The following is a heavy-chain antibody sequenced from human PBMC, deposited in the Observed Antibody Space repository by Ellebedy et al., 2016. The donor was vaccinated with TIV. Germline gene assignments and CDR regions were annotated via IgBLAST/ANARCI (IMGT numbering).Heavy chain of an antibody. CDR2: VFHIGSA. Sequence: SETLSLXXTVSGGSINTAYWTWIRQPPGKGLEWLGSVFHIGSAHYNPSLKSRGTMSVDTSKNQFSLKLRSATAADTAVYFCARDTMTVWGEGWYYGMDVWGHGTTVTVSS. CDR3: ARDTMTVWGEGWYYGMDV. J-gene: IGHJ6*02. D-gene: IGHD3-22*01. V-gene: IGHV4-59*01. CDR1: GGSINTAY.